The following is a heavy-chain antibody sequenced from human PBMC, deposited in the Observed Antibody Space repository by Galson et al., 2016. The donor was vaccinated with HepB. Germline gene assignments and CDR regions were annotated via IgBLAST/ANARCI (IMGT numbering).Heavy chain of an antibody. Sequence: PLSLSCTVSGASISSYNYFYSWVRQHPGKGLEWIGYIYPSGSNYYNPSLRSRVSISIDTSTNQFSLRLSSVTAADTAVYFCARETVATYTFDYWGQGTLVTVSS. D-gene: IGHD2-2*02. CDR3: ARETVATYTFDY. CDR1: GASISSYNYF. V-gene: IGHV4-31*03. J-gene: IGHJ4*02. CDR2: IYPSGSN.